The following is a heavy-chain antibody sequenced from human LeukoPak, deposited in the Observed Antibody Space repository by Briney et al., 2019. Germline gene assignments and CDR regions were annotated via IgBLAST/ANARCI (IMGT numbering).Heavy chain of an antibody. CDR1: GFTFSSYS. V-gene: IGHV3-48*01. J-gene: IGHJ4*02. CDR3: AREGNWKRFDY. CDR2: ISSSSSTI. D-gene: IGHD1-20*01. Sequence: GGSLRLSCAASGFTFSSYSMNWVRQAPGKGLEWVSYISSSSSTIYYADSVKGRFTISRDNAKNSLYLQMNSLRAEDTAVYYCAREGNWKRFDYWGQGPLVTVSS.